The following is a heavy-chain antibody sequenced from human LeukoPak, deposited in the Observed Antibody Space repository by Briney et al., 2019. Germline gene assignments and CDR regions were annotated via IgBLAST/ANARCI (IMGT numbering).Heavy chain of an antibody. D-gene: IGHD2-2*02. Sequence: TGGSLRLSCAASGFTFSSYAMHWVRQAPGKGLEWVAVISYDGSNKYYADSVKGRFTISRDNSKNTLYLQMNSLRAEDTAVYYCASYCSSTSCYTTFGAFDIWGQGTMVTVSS. CDR3: ASYCSSTSCYTTFGAFDI. V-gene: IGHV3-30-3*01. CDR1: GFTFSSYA. J-gene: IGHJ3*02. CDR2: ISYDGSNK.